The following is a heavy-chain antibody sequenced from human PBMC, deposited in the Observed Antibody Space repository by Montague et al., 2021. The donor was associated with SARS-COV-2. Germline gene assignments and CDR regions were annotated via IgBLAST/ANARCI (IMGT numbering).Heavy chain of an antibody. Sequence: SETLSLTCSVLIVSNSNSTRGRIRQDSRNTLESYAHLYNSGTTDYNPSLRSRVTISMDTSRNQFSLKLKSVTTADTAIYYCATDDEPDRPADFDYWGRGILVTVSS. D-gene: IGHD1-14*01. CDR2: LYNSGTT. CDR3: ATDDEPDRPADFDY. CDR1: IVSNSNST. J-gene: IGHJ4*02. V-gene: IGHV4-59*01.